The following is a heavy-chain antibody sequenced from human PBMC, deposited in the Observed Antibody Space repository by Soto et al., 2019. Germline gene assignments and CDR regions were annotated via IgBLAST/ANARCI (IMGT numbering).Heavy chain of an antibody. J-gene: IGHJ6*02. D-gene: IGHD2-15*01. V-gene: IGHV4-4*02. CDR1: GDSISSRNW. Sequence: QVQRQESGPGLVKPSGTLSLTCAVSGDSISSRNWWSWVRQPPGKGLEWIGEISHGGNTNYNPSLQNRVTISVDKSKNQFSLKLSSVTASDTAVYYCARAGRGYCSGFSCDAGLYGMDVWGQGTTVTVSS. CDR2: ISHGGNT. CDR3: ARAGRGYCSGFSCDAGLYGMDV.